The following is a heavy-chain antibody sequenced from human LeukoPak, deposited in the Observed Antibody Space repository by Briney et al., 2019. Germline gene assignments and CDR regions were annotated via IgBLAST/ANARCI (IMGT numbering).Heavy chain of an antibody. J-gene: IGHJ1*01. V-gene: IGHV3-23*01. CDR2: SSGSGRTT. D-gene: IGHD6-19*01. Sequence: PGGSLRLSCAASGFTFSAYAMSWVRQGPGKGLEWVSASSGSGRTTYYADSVKGRFTISRDNSKNTLYLHMSSLRAEDTALYYCAKAGGLAMEYFQHWGQGTLVTVSS. CDR3: AKAGGLAMEYFQH. CDR1: GFTFSAYA.